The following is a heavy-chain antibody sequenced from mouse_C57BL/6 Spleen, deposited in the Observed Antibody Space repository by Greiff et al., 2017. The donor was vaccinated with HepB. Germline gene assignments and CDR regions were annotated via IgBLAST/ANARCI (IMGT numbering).Heavy chain of an antibody. Sequence: EVHLVESGGGLVKPGGSLKLSCAASGFTFSSYAMSWVRQTPEKRLEWVATISDGGSYTYYPDNVKGRFTISRDNAKNNLYLQMSHLKSEDTAMYYCARERGLLLFAYWGQGTLVTVSA. D-gene: IGHD1-1*01. CDR1: GFTFSSYA. V-gene: IGHV5-4*01. J-gene: IGHJ3*01. CDR2: ISDGGSYT. CDR3: ARERGLLLFAY.